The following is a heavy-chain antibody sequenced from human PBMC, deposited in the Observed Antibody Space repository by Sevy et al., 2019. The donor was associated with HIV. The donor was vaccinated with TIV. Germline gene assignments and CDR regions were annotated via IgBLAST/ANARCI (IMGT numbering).Heavy chain of an antibody. V-gene: IGHV3-23*01. CDR1: GFTFSSYA. CDR3: AKAPSGDSYHSFDG. Sequence: GGSLRLSCAASGFTFSSYAMSWVRHAPGKGLEWVSAITGSGGGTYYADSVEGRFTISRDNSKNTLYLQMNSLRADDTAVYYCAKAPSGDSYHSFDGWGQGTMVSVSS. CDR2: ITGSGGGT. J-gene: IGHJ4*02. D-gene: IGHD5-18*01.